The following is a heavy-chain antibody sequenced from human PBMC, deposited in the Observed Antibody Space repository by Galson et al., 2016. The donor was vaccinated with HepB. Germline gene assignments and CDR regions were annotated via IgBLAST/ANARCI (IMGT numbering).Heavy chain of an antibody. Sequence: TLSLTCTVSGGSISSGSYYWSWIRQPAGRGLEWIGRIYTSGSTNYNPSLKSRVTISVDTSKNQFSLKLSSMTAADTAVYYCAREGSSWYSDYWGQGTLVTVSS. V-gene: IGHV4-61*02. CDR1: GGSISSGSYY. CDR2: IYTSGST. J-gene: IGHJ4*02. CDR3: AREGSSWYSDY. D-gene: IGHD6-13*01.